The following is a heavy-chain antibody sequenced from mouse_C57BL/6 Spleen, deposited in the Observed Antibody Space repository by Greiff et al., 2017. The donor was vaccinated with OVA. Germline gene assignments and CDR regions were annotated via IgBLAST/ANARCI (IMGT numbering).Heavy chain of an antibody. CDR2: IYPGDGGT. Sequence: VQLQQSGPELVKPGASVTISCKASGYAFSSSWMNWVKQRPGQGLEWIGRIYPGDGGTNYNGKFKGKATLTADKSSSTAYMHLRSLTSVTSAVYSCARFYDYDEWFAYWGQGTLVTVSA. J-gene: IGHJ3*01. CDR3: ARFYDYDEWFAY. V-gene: IGHV1-82*01. D-gene: IGHD2-4*01. CDR1: GYAFSSSW.